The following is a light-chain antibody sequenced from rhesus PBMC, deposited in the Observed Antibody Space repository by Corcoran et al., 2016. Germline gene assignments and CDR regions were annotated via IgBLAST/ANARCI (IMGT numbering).Light chain of an antibody. V-gene: IGKV1-44*02. Sequence: DIQMTQSPSSLSASVGDRVTITCRASQTISSYLAWYQQKPGKVPKHLIYAASSLESGVPSWFSVSGTGTEFTLTISSLQPEDFATYCCQQHNSHPWTFGQGTKVEIK. CDR3: QQHNSHPWT. CDR1: QTISSY. CDR2: AAS. J-gene: IGKJ1*01.